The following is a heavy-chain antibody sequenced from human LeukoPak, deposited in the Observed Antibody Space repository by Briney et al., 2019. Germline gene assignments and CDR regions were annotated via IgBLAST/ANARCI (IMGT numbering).Heavy chain of an antibody. J-gene: IGHJ2*01. CDR2: IYTSGST. CDR3: ARAPGAYYYDSSGYYYGWYFDL. CDR1: GGSISSYY. V-gene: IGHV4-4*07. D-gene: IGHD3-22*01. Sequence: SETLSLTCTVSGGSISSYYWSWIRQPAGKGLEWIGRIYTSGSTNYNPSLKSRVTMSVDTSKNQFSLKLSSVTAADTAVYYCARAPGAYYYDSSGYYYGWYFDLWGRGTLVTVSS.